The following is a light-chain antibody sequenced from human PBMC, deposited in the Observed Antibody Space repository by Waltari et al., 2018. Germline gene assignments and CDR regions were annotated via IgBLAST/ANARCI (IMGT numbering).Light chain of an antibody. Sequence: SYVLTQPPSVSVAPEKTARITCGGTNIARKSVHWHQQKPGQAPVLVISYDSDRPSGIPEGFAGSNSGNTATLNSSKVEAGDEADYYCQVWDSSNNHVVFGGGTKLTVL. J-gene: IGLJ2*01. CDR1: NIARKS. CDR3: QVWDSSNNHVV. V-gene: IGLV3-21*04. CDR2: YDS.